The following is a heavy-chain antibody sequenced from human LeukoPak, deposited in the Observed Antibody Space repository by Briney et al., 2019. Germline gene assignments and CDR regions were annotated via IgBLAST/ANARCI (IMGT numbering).Heavy chain of an antibody. D-gene: IGHD2-21*02. CDR3: AKHINSGAYCGGDCSLHFDY. CDR2: ISWDGGST. J-gene: IGHJ4*02. CDR1: GFTFSSYA. Sequence: GGSLRLSCAASGFTFSSYAMSWVRQAPGKGLEWVSLISWDGGSTYYADSVKGRFTISRDNSKNSLYLQMNSLRAEDTALYYCAKHINSGAYCGGDCSLHFDYWGQGTLVTVSS. V-gene: IGHV3-43D*03.